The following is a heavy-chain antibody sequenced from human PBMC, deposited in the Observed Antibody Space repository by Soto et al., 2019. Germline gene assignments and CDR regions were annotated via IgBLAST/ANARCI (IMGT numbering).Heavy chain of an antibody. D-gene: IGHD5-12*01. J-gene: IGHJ4*02. CDR2: INTYNGMT. CDR1: GYTFINYH. CDR3: AKSPRGEMATD. V-gene: IGHV1-18*01. Sequence: QVQLVQSGGEVKKPGASVTVSCKASGYTFINYHITWVRQAPGQGLEWMAWINTYNGMTDYAQRFQGRVTMTRDTSTSTAHMELRNLGSDDTAVYFCAKSPRGEMATDWGQGPLVTVSS.